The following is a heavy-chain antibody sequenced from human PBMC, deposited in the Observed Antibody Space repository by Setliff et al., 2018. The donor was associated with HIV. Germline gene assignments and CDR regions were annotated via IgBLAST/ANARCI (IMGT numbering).Heavy chain of an antibody. CDR2: IYSGGST. V-gene: IGHV3-66*02. Sequence: PGGSLRLSCATSGFTFNSYSMSWVRQAPGKGLEWVSVIYSGGSTYYADSVKGRFTISRDNSKNTLYLQMNSLRAEDTAVYYCARSSNLPYGSGNPLFDYWGQGTLVTVSS. D-gene: IGHD3-10*01. CDR3: ARSSNLPYGSGNPLFDY. J-gene: IGHJ4*02. CDR1: GFTFNSYS.